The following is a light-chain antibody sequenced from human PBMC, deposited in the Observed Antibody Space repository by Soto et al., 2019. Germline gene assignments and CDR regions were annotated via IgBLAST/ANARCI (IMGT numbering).Light chain of an antibody. CDR3: ENWGRNPRG. V-gene: IGLV4-60*02. CDR1: SGHSSYI. Sequence: QLVLTQSSSASASLGSSVKLTCTLSSGHSSYIIAWHQQQPGKAPRYLMKLEGSGSYNKGSGVPDRFSGSSSGADRYLTIPNPQFEGGADYFRENWGRNPRGVGGGTKLTVL. CDR2: LEGSGSY. J-gene: IGLJ2*01.